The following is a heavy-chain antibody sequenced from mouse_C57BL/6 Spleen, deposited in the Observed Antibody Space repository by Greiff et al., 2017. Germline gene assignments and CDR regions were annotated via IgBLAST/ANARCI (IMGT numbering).Heavy chain of an antibody. CDR1: GYAFTNYL. CDR3: ARDSSGYVNFDY. Sequence: VKLQESGAELVRPGTSVKVSCKASGYAFTNYLIEWVKQRPGQGLEWIGVINPGSGGTNYNEQFKGKATLTADKSSSTAYMQLSSLTSEDSAVYFCARDSSGYVNFDYWGQGTTLTVSA. CDR2: INPGSGGT. D-gene: IGHD3-2*02. J-gene: IGHJ2*01. V-gene: IGHV1-54*01.